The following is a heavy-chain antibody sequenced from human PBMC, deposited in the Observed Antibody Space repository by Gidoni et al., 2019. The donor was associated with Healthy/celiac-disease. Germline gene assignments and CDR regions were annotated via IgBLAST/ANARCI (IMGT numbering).Heavy chain of an antibody. D-gene: IGHD4-17*01. J-gene: IGHJ6*02. V-gene: IGHV4-4*02. CDR2: IYHSGST. CDR3: ARGGNGDYASYYYYYYGMDV. CDR1: GGSISSSNW. Sequence: QVQLQESGPGLVKPSGTLSLTCAVSGGSISSSNWWSWVRQPPGKGLEWIGEIYHSGSTNYNPSLKSRVTISVDKSKNQFSLKLSSVTAADTAVYYCARGGNGDYASYYYYYYGMDVWGQGTTVTVSS.